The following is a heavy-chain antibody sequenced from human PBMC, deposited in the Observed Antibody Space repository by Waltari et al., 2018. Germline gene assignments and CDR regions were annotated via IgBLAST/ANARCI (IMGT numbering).Heavy chain of an antibody. V-gene: IGHV3-7*01. CDR2: IKQDGSEK. CDR3: ARGEYSGYDPFDY. CDR1: GFTFSSYW. J-gene: IGHJ4*02. D-gene: IGHD5-12*01. Sequence: EVQLVESGGGLVQPGGSLRLSCAASGFTFSSYWMSWVRQAPGKGLEWVANIKQDGSEKYYVDSVKGRFTSSRDNAKNSLYLQMNSLRAEDTAVYYCARGEYSGYDPFDYWGQGTLVTVSS.